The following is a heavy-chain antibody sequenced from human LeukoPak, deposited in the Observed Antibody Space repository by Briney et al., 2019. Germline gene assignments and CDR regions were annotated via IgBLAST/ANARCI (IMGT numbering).Heavy chain of an antibody. V-gene: IGHV3-23*01. CDR2: ISGSGGST. CDR1: GFTFSSYA. D-gene: IGHD6-19*01. Sequence: GGSLRLSCAASGFTFSSYAMSWVRQAPGKELEWVSAISGSGGSTYYADSVKGRFTISRDNAKNSLYLQMNSLRAEDTAVYYCARADDSGWQVPYYFDYWGQGTLVTVSS. CDR3: ARADDSGWQVPYYFDY. J-gene: IGHJ4*02.